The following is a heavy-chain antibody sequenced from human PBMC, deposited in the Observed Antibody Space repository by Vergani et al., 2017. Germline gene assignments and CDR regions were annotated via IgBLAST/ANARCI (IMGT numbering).Heavy chain of an antibody. Sequence: QVQLQESGPGLVKPSETLSLTCVVSGYSISSAYYWGWIRQPPGKGLEWIGSIYHSGRTHYNPSLKSRVTISIDTSKNQFSLKLTSVTATDTAVYFCARHSTVEWLVKLGWIDPWGQGILVTVSS. CDR3: ARHSTVEWLVKLGWIDP. D-gene: IGHD6-19*01. V-gene: IGHV4-38-2*01. J-gene: IGHJ5*02. CDR1: GYSISSAYY. CDR2: IYHSGRT.